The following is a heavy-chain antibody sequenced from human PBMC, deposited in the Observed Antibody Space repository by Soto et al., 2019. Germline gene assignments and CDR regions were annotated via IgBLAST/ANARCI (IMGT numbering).Heavy chain of an antibody. J-gene: IGHJ4*02. CDR3: ARAKRNDDKTDFDY. CDR1: GGSFSGYY. D-gene: IGHD1-1*01. V-gene: IGHV4-34*01. Sequence: AETRALTCAVYGGSFSGYYWSWIRQPPGKGLEWIGEINHSGSTNYNPSLKSRVTISVDTSKNQFSLKLSSVTAADTAVYYCARAKRNDDKTDFDYWGQGTLVTVSS. CDR2: INHSGST.